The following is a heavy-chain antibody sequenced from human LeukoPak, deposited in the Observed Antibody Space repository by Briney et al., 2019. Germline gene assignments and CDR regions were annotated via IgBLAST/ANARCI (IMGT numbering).Heavy chain of an antibody. V-gene: IGHV3-23*01. CDR1: GFTFSSYA. J-gene: IGHJ4*02. CDR2: ISGGGGST. D-gene: IGHD3-22*01. Sequence: GGSLRLSCAASGFTFSSYAMSWVRQAPGKGLEWVSAISGGGGSTYYADSVKGRFTISRDNSKNTLYLQMNSLRAEDTAVYYCAKDSRPVTMIVAVITGGYYYFDYWGQGTLVTVSS. CDR3: AKDSRPVTMIVAVITGGYYYFDY.